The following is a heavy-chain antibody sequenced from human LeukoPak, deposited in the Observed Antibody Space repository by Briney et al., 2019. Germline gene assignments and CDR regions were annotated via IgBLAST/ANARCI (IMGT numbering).Heavy chain of an antibody. D-gene: IGHD1-1*01. CDR3: ARINNFDDF. CDR1: GFTFTTFG. V-gene: IGHV3-30*03. Sequence: PGRSLRLSCAASGFTFTTFGIHWVRQAPGKGLEWVAAISPDGNIDYYSDSVKGRFSISRDDSKNMIYLQMNSLGGEDSAVYFCARINNFDDFWGQGTLVTVSS. J-gene: IGHJ4*02. CDR2: ISPDGNID.